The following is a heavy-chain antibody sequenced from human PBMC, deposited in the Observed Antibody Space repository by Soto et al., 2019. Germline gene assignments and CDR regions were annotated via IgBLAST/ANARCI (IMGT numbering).Heavy chain of an antibody. CDR3: ASSGWYYYYYMDV. V-gene: IGHV4-31*03. CDR2: IYYSGST. J-gene: IGHJ6*03. D-gene: IGHD6-19*01. CDR1: GGSISSGGYY. Sequence: SETLSLTCTVSGGSISSGGYYWSWIRQHPGKGLEWIGYIYYSGSTYYNPSLKSRVTISVDTSKNQFSLKLSSVTAADTAVYYCASSGWYYYYYMDVWGKGTTVTVSS.